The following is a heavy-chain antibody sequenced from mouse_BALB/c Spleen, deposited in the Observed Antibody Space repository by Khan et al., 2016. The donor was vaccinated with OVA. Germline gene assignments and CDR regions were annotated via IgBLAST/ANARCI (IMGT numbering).Heavy chain of an antibody. Sequence: VQLKESGPGLVKPSQSLSLTCTVTGYSITSDCAWNWIRQFPGNKLEWMGYISYSGSTSYNPSLKSRISITRDTSKNQFFLQLNSVTTEDTATFSCARNYGYMDYWGPGTSVTVSS. D-gene: IGHD1-2*01. CDR3: ARNYGYMDY. CDR1: GYSITSDCA. V-gene: IGHV3-2*02. J-gene: IGHJ4*01. CDR2: ISYSGST.